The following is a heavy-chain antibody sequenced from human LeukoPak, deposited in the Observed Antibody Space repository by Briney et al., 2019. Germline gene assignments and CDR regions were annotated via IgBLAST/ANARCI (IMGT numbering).Heavy chain of an antibody. CDR3: ARDQGSLTRSWYTGY. D-gene: IGHD6-13*01. V-gene: IGHV1-2*06. CDR2: INPYSGDT. Sequence: ASVKVSCKAFGYTFTGYHIHWVRQAPGQGLEWMGRINPYSGDTNFAQKFQGRVTMTRDTSITTAYMDLSSLTPDDTAVYFCARDQGSLTRSWYTGYWGQGTQVTASS. J-gene: IGHJ4*02. CDR1: GYTFTGYH.